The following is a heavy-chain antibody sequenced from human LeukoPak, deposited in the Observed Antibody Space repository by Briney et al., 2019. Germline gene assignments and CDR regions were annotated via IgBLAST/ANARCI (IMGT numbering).Heavy chain of an antibody. D-gene: IGHD7-27*01. Sequence: PGGSLRLSCAASGFTFSSYAMHWVRQAPGKGLEWVANIKPDGSEKSYVDSVRGRFTISRDNAKNSLYLQMNSLRAEDTAVYYCARSLTGVTSYWGQGTLVTVSS. CDR3: ARSLTGVTSY. J-gene: IGHJ4*02. CDR1: GFTFSSYA. V-gene: IGHV3-7*01. CDR2: IKPDGSEK.